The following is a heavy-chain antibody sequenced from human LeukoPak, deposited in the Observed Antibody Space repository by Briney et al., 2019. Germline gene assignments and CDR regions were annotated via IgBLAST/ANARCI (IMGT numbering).Heavy chain of an antibody. J-gene: IGHJ4*02. CDR2: INPSGGST. V-gene: IGHV1-46*01. D-gene: IGHD5-24*01. Sequence: GASVKVSCKASGYTFTSYYMHWVRQAPGQGLEWMGIINPSGGSTSYAQKFQGRVTMTRDMSTSTVYMELSSLRSEDTAVYYCAGVSGRDGYNYWGQGTLVTVSS. CDR1: GYTFTSYY. CDR3: AGVSGRDGYNY.